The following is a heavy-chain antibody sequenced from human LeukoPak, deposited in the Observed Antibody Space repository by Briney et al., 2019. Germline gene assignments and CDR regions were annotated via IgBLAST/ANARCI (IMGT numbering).Heavy chain of an antibody. Sequence: GGSLRLSCAASGFNFADFDMHWVRQTPGKVLEWVSLIHRDGRTAYYAESVKGRFTIYRDNSRTSLYLQMNGLRTEDTALYHCAKTRRSGTEYGDFDHWGQGTQVTASS. V-gene: IGHV3-43*02. D-gene: IGHD1-26*01. CDR2: IHRDGRTA. CDR3: AKTRRSGTEYGDFDH. CDR1: GFNFADFD. J-gene: IGHJ4*02.